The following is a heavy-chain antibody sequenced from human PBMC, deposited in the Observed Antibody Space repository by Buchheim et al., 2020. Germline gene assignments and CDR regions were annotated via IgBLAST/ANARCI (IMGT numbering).Heavy chain of an antibody. CDR3: ARHPRDSSGYYPHFDY. V-gene: IGHV5-51*01. D-gene: IGHD3-22*01. Sequence: EVQLVQSGAEVKKPGESLKISCKGSGYSFTSYWIGWVRQMPGKGLEWMGIIYPGDSDTRYSPSFQGQVTISAETSLSTPYLQWSSLKASDTAMYYCARHPRDSSGYYPHFDYWGQGTL. CDR2: IYPGDSDT. J-gene: IGHJ4*02. CDR1: GYSFTSYW.